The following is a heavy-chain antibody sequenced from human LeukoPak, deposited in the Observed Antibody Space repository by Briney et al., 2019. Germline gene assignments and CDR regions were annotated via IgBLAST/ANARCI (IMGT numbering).Heavy chain of an antibody. V-gene: IGHV3-9*01. J-gene: IGHJ6*03. Sequence: GGSLRLSCAASGFTFDDYAMHWVRQAPGKGLEWVSGISWNSGSIGYADSVKGRFTISRDNAKNSLYLQMNSLRAEDTALYYCAKEGVSSSPPYYYYYYMDVWGKGTTVTVSS. D-gene: IGHD6-6*01. CDR2: ISWNSGSI. CDR1: GFTFDDYA. CDR3: AKEGVSSSPPYYYYYYMDV.